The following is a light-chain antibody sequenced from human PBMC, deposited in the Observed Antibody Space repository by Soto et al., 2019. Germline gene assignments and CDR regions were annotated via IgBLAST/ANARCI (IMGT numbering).Light chain of an antibody. CDR1: QSISKN. CDR3: QQGGNWHPYYT. V-gene: IGKV3-11*01. J-gene: IGKJ3*01. Sequence: EIVLAQSPATLSLSPGERATLSCRANQSISKNLAWYQQKPGQAPRLLIYDTSNRATGIPARFGGSGSGTDFTLTISNLEPEDFEVYYSQQGGNWHPYYTFGPGTKVDIK. CDR2: DTS.